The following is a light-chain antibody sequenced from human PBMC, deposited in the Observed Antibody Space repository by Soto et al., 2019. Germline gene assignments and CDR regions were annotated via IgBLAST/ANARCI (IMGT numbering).Light chain of an antibody. Sequence: EIVMTQSPASLSMSPGEGATLFCRASQSVSSNLAWYQQKPGQAPRLLIYGASTRATGIPARFSGGGSGTEFTLTISSLQSEDSAVYYCQQYSNWPTFGQGTKVEIK. V-gene: IGKV3-15*01. CDR1: QSVSSN. CDR2: GAS. CDR3: QQYSNWPT. J-gene: IGKJ1*01.